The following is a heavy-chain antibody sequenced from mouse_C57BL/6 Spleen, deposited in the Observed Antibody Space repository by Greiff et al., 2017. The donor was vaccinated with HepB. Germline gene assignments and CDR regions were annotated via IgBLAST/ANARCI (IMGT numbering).Heavy chain of an antibody. CDR1: GYTFTSYW. Sequence: QVQLKQPGAELVRPGSSVKLSCKASGYTFTSYWMHWVKQRPIQGLEWIGNIDPSDSETHYNQKFKDKATLTVDKSSSTAYMQLSSLTSEDSAVYYCARVGPLLYYFDYWGQGTTLTVSS. V-gene: IGHV1-52*01. CDR3: ARVGPLLYYFDY. J-gene: IGHJ2*01. D-gene: IGHD1-1*01. CDR2: IDPSDSET.